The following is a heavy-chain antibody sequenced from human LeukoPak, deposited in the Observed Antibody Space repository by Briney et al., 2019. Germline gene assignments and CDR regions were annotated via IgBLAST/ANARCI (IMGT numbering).Heavy chain of an antibody. CDR3: AKSSMAGPYNWFDP. CDR1: GFTFSIYA. CDR2: ISGSGGST. D-gene: IGHD5-24*01. Sequence: GGSLRLSCAASGFTFSIYAMSWVRQAPGQGLEWVSAISGSGGSTYYADSVKGRFTISRDNSKNTLYLQMNSLRAEDTAVYYCAKSSMAGPYNWFDPWGQGTLVTVSS. V-gene: IGHV3-23*01. J-gene: IGHJ5*02.